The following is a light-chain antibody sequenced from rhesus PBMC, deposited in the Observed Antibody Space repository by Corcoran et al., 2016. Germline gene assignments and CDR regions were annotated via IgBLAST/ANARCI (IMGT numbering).Light chain of an antibody. CDR1: EIIGNN. V-gene: IGKV3-40*03. Sequence: EIVMTQSPATLSLSPGQTATLSCRACEIIGNNLAWYKQKPGQAPNLLVHSAYFRATGIPARFSGSGSRAEFTLTIYSLEPEDVGIYPCPHYNDLFPVTVGGGTRVELK. CDR2: SAY. CDR3: PHYNDLFPVT. J-gene: IGKJ4*01.